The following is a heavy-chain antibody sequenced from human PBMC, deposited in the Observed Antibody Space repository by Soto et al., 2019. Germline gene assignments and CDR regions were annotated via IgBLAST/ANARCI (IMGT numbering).Heavy chain of an antibody. D-gene: IGHD5-18*01. J-gene: IGHJ4*02. CDR3: ARGDGNNDDGHGYLARH. Sequence: EVQLVESGGGLVQPGGSLRLSCAASGFTFSSYWMHWVRQAPGKGLVWVSRINIDGITSYADSVKGRLTISRDNAKNRLYLQMNTLRAGDTAVYYCARGDGNNDDGHGYLARHWGQGTLVTVSS. CDR1: GFTFSSYW. V-gene: IGHV3-74*01. CDR2: INIDGIT.